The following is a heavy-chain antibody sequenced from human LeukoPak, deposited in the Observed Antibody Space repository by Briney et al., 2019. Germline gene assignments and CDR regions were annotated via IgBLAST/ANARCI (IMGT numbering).Heavy chain of an antibody. CDR2: ISGSGGST. D-gene: IGHD6-19*01. CDR1: GFTFSNAW. Sequence: PGGSLRLSCAASGFTFSNAWMSWVRQAPGKGLEWVSAISGSGGSTYYADSVKGRFTISRDNSKNTLYLQMNSLRAEDTAVYYCSKTIAVADPTDYWGQGTLVTVSS. V-gene: IGHV3-23*01. CDR3: SKTIAVADPTDY. J-gene: IGHJ4*02.